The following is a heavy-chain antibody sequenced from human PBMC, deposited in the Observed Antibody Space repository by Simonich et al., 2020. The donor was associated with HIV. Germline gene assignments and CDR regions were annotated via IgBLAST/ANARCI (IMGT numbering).Heavy chain of an antibody. CDR1: GGSFRGYY. D-gene: IGHD4-17*01. Sequence: QVQLQQWGAGLLKPSETLSLTCAVYGGSFRGYYGSWIRQPPGKGLEWIGEINHSGSTNYNPSLKSRVTISVDTSKNQFSLKLSSVTAADTAVYYCARRHPTTVTTPYFDYWGQGTLVTVSS. V-gene: IGHV4-34*01. J-gene: IGHJ4*02. CDR2: INHSGST. CDR3: ARRHPTTVTTPYFDY.